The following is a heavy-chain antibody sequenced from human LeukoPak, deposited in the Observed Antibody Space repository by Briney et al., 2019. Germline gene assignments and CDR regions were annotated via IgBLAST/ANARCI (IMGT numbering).Heavy chain of an antibody. V-gene: IGHV3-21*01. J-gene: IGHJ2*01. CDR1: GLTFSSYS. CDR3: AREDCSSTSCYAGIGWYFDL. D-gene: IGHD2-2*01. Sequence: PGGSLRLSCAASGLTFSSYSMNWVRQAPGKGLEWVSSISSSSSYIYYADSVKGRFTISRDNAKNSLYLQMNSLRAEDTAVYYCAREDCSSTSCYAGIGWYFDLWGRGTLVTVSS. CDR2: ISSSSSYI.